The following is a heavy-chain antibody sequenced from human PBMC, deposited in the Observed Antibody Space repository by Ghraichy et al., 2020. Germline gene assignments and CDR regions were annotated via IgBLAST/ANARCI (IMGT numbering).Heavy chain of an antibody. V-gene: IGHV3-21*01. CDR2: ISSSSSYI. CDR3: ARDRGGGTNARWLLGYFDY. CDR1: GFTFSSYS. Sequence: LSLTCAASGFTFSSYSMNWVRQAPGKGLEWVSSISSSSSYIYYADSVKGRFTISRDNAKNSLYLQMNSLRAEDTAVYYCARDRGGGTNARWLLGYFDYWGQGTLVTVSS. D-gene: IGHD2-8*01. J-gene: IGHJ4*02.